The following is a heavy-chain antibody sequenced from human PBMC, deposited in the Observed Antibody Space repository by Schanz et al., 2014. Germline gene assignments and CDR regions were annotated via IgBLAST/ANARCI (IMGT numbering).Heavy chain of an antibody. CDR2: ISASGGDT. Sequence: EVQLMESGGGLVKPGGSLRLSCVASGFAFSSFAMTWVRQAPGKGLEWLSVISASGGDTYYADSVKGRFTISRDNSKNTLYLQMNSLRAEDTAVYYCAKGRFGELSAFDIWGQGTMXTVSS. V-gene: IGHV3-23*01. CDR3: AKGRFGELSAFDI. D-gene: IGHD3-10*01. CDR1: GFAFSSFA. J-gene: IGHJ3*02.